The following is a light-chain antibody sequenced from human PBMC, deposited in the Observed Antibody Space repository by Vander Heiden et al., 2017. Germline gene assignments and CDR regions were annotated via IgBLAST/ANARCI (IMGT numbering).Light chain of an antibody. V-gene: IGLV2-23*01. J-gene: IGLJ2*01. Sequence: QPALTQPASVSASPGQSITISCTGTSSDVGSYNLVSWYQQHAGKAPKLMIYEGSKRPSGVSNRFSGSKSGNTASLTISGLQAEDEADYYCCSYAGSSTVVFGGGTKLTVL. CDR1: SSDVGSYNL. CDR3: CSYAGSSTVV. CDR2: EGS.